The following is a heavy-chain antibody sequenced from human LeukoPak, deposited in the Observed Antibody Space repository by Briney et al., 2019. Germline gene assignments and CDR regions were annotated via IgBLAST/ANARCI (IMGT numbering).Heavy chain of an antibody. D-gene: IGHD3-10*01. J-gene: IGHJ4*02. V-gene: IGHV4-31*03. CDR3: ARYYYGSGSRRQEFDY. CDR2: IYHSGTT. Sequence: SSQTLSLTCTVSGGSIINNGYYWSWIRQHPGKGLEWIGYIYHSGTTSYNPSPKSRIIMSIDTSKSQFSLKVTSVTAADTAVYFCARYYYGSGSRRQEFDYWGQGILVAVSS. CDR1: GGSIINNGYY.